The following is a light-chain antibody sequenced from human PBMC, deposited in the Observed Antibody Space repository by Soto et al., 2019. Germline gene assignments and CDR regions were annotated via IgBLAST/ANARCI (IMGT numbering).Light chain of an antibody. J-gene: IGKJ4*02. CDR1: QSVSSH. CDR3: QQRSNWL. V-gene: IGKV3-11*01. CDR2: DAS. Sequence: ETMLTQSPATLSLSPGERATLSCRASQSVSSHLAWYQQKPGQAPRLLIYDASNRATGIPARFSGSGSGTDFTLTISSLEPEDFAVYYCQQRSNWLFGGGTKVEIK.